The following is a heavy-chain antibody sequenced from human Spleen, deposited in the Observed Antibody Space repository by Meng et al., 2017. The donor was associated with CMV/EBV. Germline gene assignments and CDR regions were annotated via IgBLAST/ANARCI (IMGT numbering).Heavy chain of an antibody. D-gene: IGHD4-17*01. CDR2: ISGSSGHT. V-gene: IGHV3-23*01. Sequence: GESLKISCATSGFTFSSYAMSWVRQAPGKGLEWVSTISGSSGHTYYADSVKGRFTISRDNSKNTLYLQMNSLRAEDTAVYYCARAYYGVDGMDVWGQGTTVTVSS. CDR1: GFTFSSYA. J-gene: IGHJ6*02. CDR3: ARAYYGVDGMDV.